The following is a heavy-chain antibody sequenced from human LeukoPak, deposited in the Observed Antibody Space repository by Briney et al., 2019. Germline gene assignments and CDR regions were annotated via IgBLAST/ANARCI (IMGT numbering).Heavy chain of an antibody. J-gene: IGHJ6*03. CDR3: ARGLGQQLSYYYYYYMDV. Sequence: PSETLSLTCTVSGGSISSSSYYWGWIRQPAGKGLEWIGRIYTSGGTNYNPSLKSRVTMSVDTSKNQFSLKLSSVTAADTAVYYCARGLGQQLSYYYYYYMDVWGKGTTVTVSS. CDR1: GGSISSSSYY. D-gene: IGHD6-13*01. V-gene: IGHV4-61*02. CDR2: IYTSGGT.